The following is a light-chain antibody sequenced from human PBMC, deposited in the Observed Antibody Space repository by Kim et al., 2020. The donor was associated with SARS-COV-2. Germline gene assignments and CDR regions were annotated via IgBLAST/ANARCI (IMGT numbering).Light chain of an antibody. CDR3: QVCDRTSDYWV. V-gene: IGLV3-21*04. J-gene: IGLJ3*02. CDR1: KIGSKG. CDR2: FDV. Sequence: APGQTHRIICGGNKIGSKGVHWYQQKRGQAPVLVMYFDVDRPSGIPERFSGSNSGNTATLTISRVEVGDEADYYCQVCDRTSDYWVFGGGTQLTVL.